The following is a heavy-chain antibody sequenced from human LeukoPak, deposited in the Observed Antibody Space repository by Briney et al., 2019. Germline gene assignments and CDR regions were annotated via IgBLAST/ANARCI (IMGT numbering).Heavy chain of an antibody. CDR1: GYSISSGDY. Sequence: SETLSLTCTVSGYSISSGDYWGWIRQPPGKGLEWIGSIYHSGSTYYNPSLKSRVTISVDTSKNQFSLKLSSVTAADTAVYYCARDITGSFDYWGQGNLVTVSS. J-gene: IGHJ4*02. CDR2: IYHSGST. CDR3: ARDITGSFDY. D-gene: IGHD1-14*01. V-gene: IGHV4-38-2*02.